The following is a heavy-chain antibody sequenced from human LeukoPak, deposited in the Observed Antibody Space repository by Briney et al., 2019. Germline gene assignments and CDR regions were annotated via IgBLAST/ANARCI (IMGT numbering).Heavy chain of an antibody. V-gene: IGHV5-51*01. J-gene: IGHJ4*02. D-gene: IGHD6-13*01. CDR3: AIGIAAAGVTNFDY. Sequence: GESLKISCKGSGYSFTNYWTGWVRQMPGRGLEWMGIIYPGDSDTRYRSSFQGQVTISADKSISTAYLQWSSLKASDTAMYYCAIGIAAAGVTNFDYWGQGTLVTVSS. CDR2: IYPGDSDT. CDR1: GYSFTNYW.